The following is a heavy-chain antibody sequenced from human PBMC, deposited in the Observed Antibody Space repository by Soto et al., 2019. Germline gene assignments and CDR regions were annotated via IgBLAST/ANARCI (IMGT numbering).Heavy chain of an antibody. V-gene: IGHV1-8*01. Sequence: ASVKVSCKASGYTFTSYDINWVRQATGQGLEWMGWMNPNSGNTGYAQKFQGRVTMTRNTSISTAYMELSSLRSEDTAVYYCARGPQSGGSNLGGYFDLWGRGTLVTVSS. D-gene: IGHD2-15*01. CDR1: GYTFTSYD. J-gene: IGHJ2*01. CDR3: ARGPQSGGSNLGGYFDL. CDR2: MNPNSGNT.